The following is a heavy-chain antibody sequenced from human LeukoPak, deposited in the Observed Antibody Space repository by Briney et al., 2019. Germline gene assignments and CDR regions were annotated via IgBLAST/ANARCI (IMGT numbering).Heavy chain of an antibody. V-gene: IGHV3-30*04. Sequence: GRSLRLSCAASGFTFSSYAMHWVRQAPGKGLEWVAVISYDGSNKYYADSVKGRFTISRDNSKNTPYLQMNSLRAEDTAVYYCAGGPEEALVVGAHAEYFQHWGQGTLVTVSS. J-gene: IGHJ1*01. D-gene: IGHD2-15*01. CDR2: ISYDGSNK. CDR3: AGGPEEALVVGAHAEYFQH. CDR1: GFTFSSYA.